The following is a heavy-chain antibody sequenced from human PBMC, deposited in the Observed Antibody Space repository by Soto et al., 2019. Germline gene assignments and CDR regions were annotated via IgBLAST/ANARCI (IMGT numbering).Heavy chain of an antibody. V-gene: IGHV3-48*02. D-gene: IGHD6-13*01. CDR2: ISSSITTV. CDR3: ARTQDPYTSSWQGGY. J-gene: IGHJ4*02. Sequence: EVQLVESGGGLVQPGGSLRLSCAASGFTFSSYSMNWVRQAPGKGLQWVSYISSSITTVYYADSVKGRFTISRDNAKNSLYLQMNRLRDEDTAVYYCARTQDPYTSSWQGGYWGQGTLVTVSS. CDR1: GFTFSSYS.